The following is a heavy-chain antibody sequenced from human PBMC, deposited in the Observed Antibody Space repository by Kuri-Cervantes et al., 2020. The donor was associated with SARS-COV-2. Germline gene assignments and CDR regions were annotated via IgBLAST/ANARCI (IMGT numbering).Heavy chain of an antibody. CDR3: ARQVARTYDFWSGFSHGWDY. CDR1: GGSISSYY. V-gene: IGHV4-39*01. CDR2: IYDSGST. J-gene: IGHJ4*02. D-gene: IGHD3-3*01. Sequence: SETLSLTCTVSGGSISSYYWSWIRQPPGKGLEWIGTIYDSGSTYYNPSLESRVAISVDTSKNQFSLRLSSVTAADTAVYFCARQVARTYDFWSGFSHGWDYWGQGTLVTVSS.